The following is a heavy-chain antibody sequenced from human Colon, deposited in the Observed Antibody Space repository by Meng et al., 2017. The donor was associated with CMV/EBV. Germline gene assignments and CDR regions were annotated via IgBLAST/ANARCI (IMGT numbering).Heavy chain of an antibody. J-gene: IGHJ4*02. Sequence: QVQLVQSGAEWKKPGASVKVSCTASGYTFNSYPISWVRQAPGQGLEWMGWISTYNGNTNYAQKFQGRLTLTTDTSTSTAYMELRGLRSDDTAVYYCAREKATVTTFMLLYWGLGTLVTVSS. D-gene: IGHD4-17*01. CDR2: ISTYNGNT. V-gene: IGHV1-18*01. CDR3: AREKATVTTFMLLY. CDR1: GYTFNSYP.